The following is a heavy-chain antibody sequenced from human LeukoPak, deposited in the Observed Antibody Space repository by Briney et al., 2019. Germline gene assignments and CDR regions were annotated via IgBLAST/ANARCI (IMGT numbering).Heavy chain of an antibody. CDR3: AREVPTDYYYYYMDV. J-gene: IGHJ6*03. V-gene: IGHV1-69*04. Sequence: ASVKVSCEASGGTFSSYTISWVRQAPGQGLEWMGRIIPILGIANYAQKFQGRVTITADKSTSTAYMELSSLRSEDTAVYYCAREVPTDYYYYYMDVWGKGTTVTVSS. CDR2: IIPILGIA. CDR1: GGTFSSYT.